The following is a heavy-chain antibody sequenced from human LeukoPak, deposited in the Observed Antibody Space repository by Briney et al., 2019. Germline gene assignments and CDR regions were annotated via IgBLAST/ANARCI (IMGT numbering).Heavy chain of an antibody. CDR2: ISGSGGST. CDR1: GFTFSSYA. Sequence: PGGSLGLSCAASGFTFSSYAMSWVRQAPGKGLEWVSAISGSGGSTYYADSVKGRFTISRDNSKNTPYLQMNSLRAEDTAVYYCAKPQYSYGDFDYWGQGTLVTVSS. V-gene: IGHV3-23*01. CDR3: AKPQYSYGDFDY. J-gene: IGHJ4*02. D-gene: IGHD5-18*01.